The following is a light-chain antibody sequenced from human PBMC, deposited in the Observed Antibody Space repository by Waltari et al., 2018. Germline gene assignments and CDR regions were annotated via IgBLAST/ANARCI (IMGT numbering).Light chain of an antibody. Sequence: QSALTQPASVSGSPGQSITISCTGTNIDVGCYKLVSWYHQHPGKAPHLTLYEVTNRPSRVPHRFSGSKSGNTASLTISGLQAEDEADYYCSSYAGGSTVIFGGGTKVTVL. V-gene: IGLV2-23*02. J-gene: IGLJ2*01. CDR1: NIDVGCYKL. CDR3: SSYAGGSTVI. CDR2: EVT.